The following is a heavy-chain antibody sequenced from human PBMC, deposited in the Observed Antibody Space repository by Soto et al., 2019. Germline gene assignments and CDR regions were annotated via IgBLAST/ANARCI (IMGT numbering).Heavy chain of an antibody. J-gene: IGHJ4*02. Sequence: QVQLQQSGPGLVKPSQTLSLTCAISGDSVSSNTAAWNWIRQSPSRGLEWLGRTYYRSKWYNDYAMSLKSRITFSPDTSRNQFSLQLNSVTPEDTALYYCAREPAAIMGAAFDYWGQGTLVTVSS. V-gene: IGHV6-1*01. CDR3: AREPAAIMGAAFDY. CDR2: TYYRSKWYN. CDR1: GDSVSSNTAA. D-gene: IGHD2-2*01.